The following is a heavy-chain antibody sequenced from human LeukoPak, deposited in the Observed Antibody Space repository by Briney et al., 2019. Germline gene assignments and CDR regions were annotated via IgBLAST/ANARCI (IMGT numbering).Heavy chain of an antibody. CDR3: ARAPSYYYDSSGSLPY. V-gene: IGHV4-34*01. CDR1: GGSFSGYY. J-gene: IGHJ4*02. Sequence: PSETLSLTCAVYGGSFSGYYWSWIRQPPGKGLEWIGEINHSGSTNYNPSLRSRVTISVDKSKNQFSLKLSSVTAADTAVYYCARAPSYYYDSSGSLPYWGQGTLVTVSS. CDR2: INHSGST. D-gene: IGHD3-22*01.